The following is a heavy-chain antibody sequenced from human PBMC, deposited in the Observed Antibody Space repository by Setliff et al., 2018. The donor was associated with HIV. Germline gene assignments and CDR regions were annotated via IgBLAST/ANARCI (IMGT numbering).Heavy chain of an antibody. CDR1: GFTFGNYW. V-gene: IGHV3-7*01. CDR3: AKGRRPVDLVSTSIRYYFYMGV. CDR2: IGQDGSEK. J-gene: IGHJ6*03. D-gene: IGHD5-12*01. Sequence: LRLSCGASGFTFGNYWMCWVRQAPGKGLEWVANIGQDGSEKNYVDSVKGRFTISRDNAKNSMDLQMNSLRVEDTGVYYCAKGRRPVDLVSTSIRYYFYMGVWGKGTTVTVSS.